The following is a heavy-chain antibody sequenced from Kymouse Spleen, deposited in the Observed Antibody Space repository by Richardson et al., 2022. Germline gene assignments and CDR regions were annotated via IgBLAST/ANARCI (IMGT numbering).Heavy chain of an antibody. J-gene: IGHJ6*02. CDR2: IYYSGST. D-gene: IGHD3-10*01. CDR3: ARGFDYGSGSYYLYYYYYGMDV. CDR1: GGSVSSGSYY. V-gene: IGHV4-61*01. Sequence: QVQLQESGPGLVKPSETLSLTCTVSGGSVSSGSYYWSWIRQPPGKGLEWIGYIYYSGSTNYNPSLKSRVTISVDTSKNQFSLKLSSVTAADTAVYYCARGFDYGSGSYYLYYYYYGMDVWGQGTTVTVSS.